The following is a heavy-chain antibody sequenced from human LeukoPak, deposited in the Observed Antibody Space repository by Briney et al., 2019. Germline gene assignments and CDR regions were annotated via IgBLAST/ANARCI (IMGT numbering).Heavy chain of an antibody. CDR1: GFTFSSYS. CDR3: ARDARIAVAGTSPESSGY. D-gene: IGHD6-19*01. J-gene: IGHJ4*02. V-gene: IGHV3-21*01. CDR2: ISSGSSYI. Sequence: GGSLRLSCAASGFTFSSYSMNWVRQAPGKGLEWVSSISSGSSYIYYADSVKGRFTISRDNAKNSLYLQMDSLRAEDTAVYYCARDARIAVAGTSPESSGYWGQGTLVTASS.